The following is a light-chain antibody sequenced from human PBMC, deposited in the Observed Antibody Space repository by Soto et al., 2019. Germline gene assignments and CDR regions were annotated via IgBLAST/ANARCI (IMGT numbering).Light chain of an antibody. CDR3: QQSYSTPPIT. Sequence: DIQMTQSPSSLSASIGARVIITCRGSQSISSYLNWYQQKPGKAPKLLIYAASSLQSGVPSRFSGSGSGTDFTLTISSLQPEDFATYYCQQSYSTPPITFGPGTKVDIK. CDR1: QSISSY. J-gene: IGKJ3*01. CDR2: AAS. V-gene: IGKV1-39*01.